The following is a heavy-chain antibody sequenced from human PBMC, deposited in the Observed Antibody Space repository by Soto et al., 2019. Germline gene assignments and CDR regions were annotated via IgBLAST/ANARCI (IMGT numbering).Heavy chain of an antibody. V-gene: IGHV1-69*12. CDR3: ARAVEQSYYYYGMDV. CDR2: IIPIFGTA. CDR1: GGTFSSYG. Sequence: QVQLVQSGAEVKKPGSSVKVSCKASGGTFSSYGISWVRQAPGQGLEWMGGIIPIFGTANYAQKFQGRVTITADESTSTADMELSRLRSEDTAVYYCARAVEQSYYYYGMDVWGQGTTVTVSS. J-gene: IGHJ6*02.